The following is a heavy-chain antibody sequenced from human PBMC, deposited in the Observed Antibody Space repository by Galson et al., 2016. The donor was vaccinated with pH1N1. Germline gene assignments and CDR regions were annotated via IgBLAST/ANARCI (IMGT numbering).Heavy chain of an antibody. CDR2: IYYSGST. CDR3: ARRGIGEFLYYFDY. CDR1: GGSISSSSYY. V-gene: IGHV4-39*01. Sequence: SKTLSLTCTVSGGSISSSSYYWGWIRQPPGKGLEWIGSIYYSGSTYYNPSLKSRVTISVDTSKNQFSLKMSSVTAADTAVYYCARRGIGEFLYYFDYWGQGTLVTGSS. D-gene: IGHD3-10*01. J-gene: IGHJ4*02.